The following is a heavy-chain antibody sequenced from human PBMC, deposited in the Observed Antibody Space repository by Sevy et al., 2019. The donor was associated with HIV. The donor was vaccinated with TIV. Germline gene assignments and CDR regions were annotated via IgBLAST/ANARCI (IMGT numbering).Heavy chain of an antibody. Sequence: ASVKVPCKASGYTFTGYYMHWVRQAPGQGLEWMGWINPNSGGTNYAQKFQGRVTMTRDTSISTAYMELSRLRSDDTAVYYCARGGYYYDSSGYTNWFDPWGQGTLVTVSS. V-gene: IGHV1-2*02. J-gene: IGHJ5*02. D-gene: IGHD3-22*01. CDR3: ARGGYYYDSSGYTNWFDP. CDR2: INPNSGGT. CDR1: GYTFTGYY.